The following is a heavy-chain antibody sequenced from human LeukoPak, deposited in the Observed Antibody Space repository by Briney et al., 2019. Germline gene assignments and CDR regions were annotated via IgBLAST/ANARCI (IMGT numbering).Heavy chain of an antibody. CDR1: GFTFSSYA. CDR2: ISGSGGST. D-gene: IGHD5-24*01. CDR3: AKDEMATITGNFDF. Sequence: GGSLRLSCAASGFTFSSYAMSWVRQAPGKGLEWVSAISGSGGSTYYADSVKGWFTISRDNPKNTLYLQMNGLGAEDTAVYYCAKDEMATITGNFDFWGQGTLVTVSS. V-gene: IGHV3-23*01. J-gene: IGHJ4*02.